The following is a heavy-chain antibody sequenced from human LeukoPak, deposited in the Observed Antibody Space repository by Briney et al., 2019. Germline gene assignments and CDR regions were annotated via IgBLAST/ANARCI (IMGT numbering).Heavy chain of an antibody. CDR2: ISSSGSTI. CDR1: GFTFSDYY. V-gene: IGHV3-11*04. D-gene: IGHD2-2*01. CDR3: ARSGPHCSSTSCYRVYYYYYYMDV. Sequence: GGSLRLSCAASGFTFSDYYMSWIRQAPGKGLEWVSYISSSGSTIYYADSVKGRFTISRDNAKNSLYLQMNSLRAEGTAVYYCARSGPHCSSTSCYRVYYYYYYMDVWGKGTTVTVSS. J-gene: IGHJ6*03.